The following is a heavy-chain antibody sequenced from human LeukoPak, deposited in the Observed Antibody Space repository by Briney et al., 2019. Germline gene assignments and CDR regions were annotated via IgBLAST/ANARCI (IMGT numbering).Heavy chain of an antibody. CDR1: GVSISSYY. D-gene: IGHD3-3*02. CDR3: ATSPRRALANWFDP. CDR2: IYYSGST. J-gene: IGHJ5*02. Sequence: SETLSLTCTVSGVSISSYYWSWIRQPPGKGLEWIGYIYYSGSTKYNPSLKSRVTISVDTSKSQFSLKLSSVTVADTAVYYCATSPRRALANWFDPWGQGILVTVSS. V-gene: IGHV4-59*01.